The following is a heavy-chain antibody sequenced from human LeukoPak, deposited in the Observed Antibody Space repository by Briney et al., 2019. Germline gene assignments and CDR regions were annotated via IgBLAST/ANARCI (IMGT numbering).Heavy chain of an antibody. CDR3: TRSLPARITIFGVVTPQFDY. J-gene: IGHJ4*02. D-gene: IGHD3-3*01. V-gene: IGHV3-49*04. Sequence: PGRSVRLSCTASGFTFGDYAMSWARPAPGKGLEWVGFIRSKAYGVTTEYAASVKGRFTISIDDSKSIAYLQMNSLNTEDIAVYYCTRSLPARITIFGVVTPQFDYWGQGTLVTVSS. CDR1: GFTFGDYA. CDR2: IRSKAYGVTT.